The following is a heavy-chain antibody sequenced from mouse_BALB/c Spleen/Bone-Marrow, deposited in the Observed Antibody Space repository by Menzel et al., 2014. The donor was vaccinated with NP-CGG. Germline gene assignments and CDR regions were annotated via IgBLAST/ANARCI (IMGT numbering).Heavy chain of an antibody. CDR3: AREWTARAVDY. CDR1: GYAFTNYL. J-gene: IGHJ2*01. CDR2: INPGSGGT. D-gene: IGHD3-2*01. Sequence: QVQLQQSGAELVRPGTSVKVSCKASGYAFTNYLIEWVKQRPGQGLEWIGVINPGSGGTNYNEKFKGKATLTADKSSSIAYMQLSSLTSDDSAVYFCAREWTARAVDYWGQGTTLTVSS. V-gene: IGHV1-54*01.